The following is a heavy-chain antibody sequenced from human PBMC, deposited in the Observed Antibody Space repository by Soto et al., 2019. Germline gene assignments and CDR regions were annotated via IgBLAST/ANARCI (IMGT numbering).Heavy chain of an antibody. Sequence: GGSLRLSCAASGFTFSSYAMHWVRQAPGKGLEYVSAISSNGGSTYYANSVKGRFTISRDNSKNTLYLQMGSLRAEDMAVYYCARGRPIYQYSSPPYGPWGQGTPVTVSS. J-gene: IGHJ5*02. CDR3: ARGRPIYQYSSPPYGP. CDR2: ISSNGGST. V-gene: IGHV3-64*01. D-gene: IGHD6-13*01. CDR1: GFTFSSYA.